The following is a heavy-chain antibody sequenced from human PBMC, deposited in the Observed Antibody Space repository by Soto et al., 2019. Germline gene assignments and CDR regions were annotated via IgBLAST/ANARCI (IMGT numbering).Heavy chain of an antibody. J-gene: IGHJ4*02. D-gene: IGHD6-13*01. CDR3: ARGGQYSSSWLDY. V-gene: IGHV1-18*01. Sequence: KKRGASVKFSCKACGFSFSNYGISWVRQAPGQGLEWMGWISAYNGXXNYAQKRQGTVTMTTATSTSTGYMELRSLRSDDTAVYYCARGGQYSSSWLDYWPQATLVTVYS. CDR1: GFSFSNYG. CDR2: ISAYNGXX.